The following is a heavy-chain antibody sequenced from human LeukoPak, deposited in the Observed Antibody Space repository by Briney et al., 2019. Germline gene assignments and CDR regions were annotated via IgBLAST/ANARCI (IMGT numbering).Heavy chain of an antibody. J-gene: IGHJ4*02. CDR3: AKDELSVGADRSASN. D-gene: IGHD1-26*01. CDR1: GFTFSSYA. CDR2: ISRSGGST. Sequence: PGGSLRLSCAASGFTFSSYAMNWVRQAPGKGLEWVSAISRSGGSTYYADTVKGRFTISRNNSKSTLYLEMNSLRAEDTAVYYCAKDELSVGADRSASNWGQGTLVTVSS. V-gene: IGHV3-23*01.